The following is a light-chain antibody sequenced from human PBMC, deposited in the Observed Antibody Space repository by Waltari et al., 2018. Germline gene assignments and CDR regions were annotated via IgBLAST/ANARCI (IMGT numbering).Light chain of an antibody. Sequence: DIQMTQSALSLSAFVGDRVTITCRASQSIGTSLNWYQQKPRKDPKFLIYAASTLQSGVPSRFSGSGSGTDFTLTISSLQPEDFATYYCQHNYISPPTFGQGTKVEIK. V-gene: IGKV1-39*01. J-gene: IGKJ1*01. CDR2: AAS. CDR1: QSIGTS. CDR3: QHNYISPPT.